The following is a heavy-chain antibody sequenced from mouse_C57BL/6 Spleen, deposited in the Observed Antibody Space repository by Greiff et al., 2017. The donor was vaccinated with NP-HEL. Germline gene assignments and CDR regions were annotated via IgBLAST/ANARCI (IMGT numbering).Heavy chain of an antibody. CDR3: VYYDYDVRWYFDV. Sequence: EVQLQQSGAELVKPGASVKLSCTASGFNIKDYYMHWVKQRTEQGLEWIGRIDSEDGETKYAPKFQGKATITADTSSNTAYLQRSSLTSEDTAVYYCVYYDYDVRWYFDVWGTGTTVTVSS. CDR2: IDSEDGET. D-gene: IGHD2-4*01. V-gene: IGHV14-2*01. J-gene: IGHJ1*03. CDR1: GFNIKDYY.